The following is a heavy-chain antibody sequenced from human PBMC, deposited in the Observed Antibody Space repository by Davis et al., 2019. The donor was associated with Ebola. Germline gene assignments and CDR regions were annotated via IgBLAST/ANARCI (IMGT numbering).Heavy chain of an antibody. CDR3: ARVLSHFRGGTNWDMFDY. D-gene: IGHD7-27*01. V-gene: IGHV1-18*01. Sequence: ASVKVSCKASGYTFTSYGISWVRQAPGQGLEWMGWISAYNGNTNYAQKLQGRVTMTTDTSTSTAYMELRSLRSDDTAVYYCARVLSHFRGGTNWDMFDYWGQGTLVTVSS. CDR1: GYTFTSYG. CDR2: ISAYNGNT. J-gene: IGHJ4*02.